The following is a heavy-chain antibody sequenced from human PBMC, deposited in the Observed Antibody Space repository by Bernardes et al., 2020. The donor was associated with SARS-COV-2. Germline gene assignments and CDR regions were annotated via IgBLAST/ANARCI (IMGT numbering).Heavy chain of an antibody. Sequence: ASVKVSCKASGYTFTGYYMHWVRQAPGQGLEWMGWINPNSGGTNYAQKFQGWVTMTRDTSISTAYMELSRLRSDDTAVYYCARGPPVGGLELPGPSVYLFTPFDYWGQGTLVTVSS. J-gene: IGHJ4*02. V-gene: IGHV1-2*04. CDR2: INPNSGGT. CDR3: ARGPPVGGLELPGPSVYLFTPFDY. D-gene: IGHD1-7*01. CDR1: GYTFTGYY.